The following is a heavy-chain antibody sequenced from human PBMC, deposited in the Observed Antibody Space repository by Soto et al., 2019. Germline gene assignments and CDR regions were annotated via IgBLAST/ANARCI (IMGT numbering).Heavy chain of an antibody. CDR2: IYYSGST. D-gene: IGHD6-6*01. CDR1: GGSISSGVYY. CDR3: AREPSPIDYYYGMDV. V-gene: IGHV4-30-4*08. J-gene: IGHJ6*02. Sequence: TSETLSLTCTVSGGSISSGVYYWSWIRQHPGKGLEWIGCIYYSGSTYYNPSLKSRVTISVDTSKNQFSLKLSSVTAADTAVYYCAREPSPIDYYYGMDVWGQGTTVTVSS.